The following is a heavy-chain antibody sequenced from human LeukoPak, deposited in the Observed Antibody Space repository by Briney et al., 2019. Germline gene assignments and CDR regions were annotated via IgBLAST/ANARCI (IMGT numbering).Heavy chain of an antibody. CDR1: GYTFTSYG. CDR3: ARESRGLLWFGESPVTDY. Sequence: GASVKVSCKASGYTFTSYGISWVRQAPGQGLEWMGWISAYNGNTSYAQKLQGRVTMTTDTSTSTAYMELRSLRSDDTAVYYCARESRGLLWFGESPVTDYWGQGTLVTVSS. V-gene: IGHV1-18*01. CDR2: ISAYNGNT. D-gene: IGHD3-10*01. J-gene: IGHJ4*02.